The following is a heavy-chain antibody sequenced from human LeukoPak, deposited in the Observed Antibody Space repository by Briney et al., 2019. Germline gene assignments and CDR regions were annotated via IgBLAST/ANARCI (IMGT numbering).Heavy chain of an antibody. Sequence: ASVKVSCTASGYTFTDYYIHWVRQAPGQGLEWMGRINPNSGGTYYAQKFQGRVTMTRDTSISTAYMELSSLRSDDTAVYYCARSALGYCSSTRCFGFDYWGQGTLVTVSS. J-gene: IGHJ4*02. D-gene: IGHD2-2*01. V-gene: IGHV1-2*06. CDR2: INPNSGGT. CDR1: GYTFTDYY. CDR3: ARSALGYCSSTRCFGFDY.